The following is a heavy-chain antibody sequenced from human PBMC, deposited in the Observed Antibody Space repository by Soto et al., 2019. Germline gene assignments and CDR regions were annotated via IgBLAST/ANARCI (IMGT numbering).Heavy chain of an antibody. CDR2: INSDGSTT. CDR1: GFTFRDHW. Sequence: EVQLVESGGGLDQPGGSLRLSCAASGFTFRDHWMHWVRQAPGKGLVWVSRINSDGSTTTYADSVKGRFTISRDNAKSTLYLQLNSLRAEDTVLYYCARGYSSGPDYWGQGTLVTVSS. J-gene: IGHJ4*02. V-gene: IGHV3-74*01. CDR3: ARGYSSGPDY. D-gene: IGHD6-19*01.